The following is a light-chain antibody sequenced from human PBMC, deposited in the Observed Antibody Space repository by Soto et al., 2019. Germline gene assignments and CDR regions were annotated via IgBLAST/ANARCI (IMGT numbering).Light chain of an antibody. Sequence: QLVLTQSPSASASLGASGTLTCTLSSGHKTFAIAWHQQQPEKGPRFLMKLNSDGSHNKGDGIPERFSGSRSGAERSLTISSLQSEDEADYYCQTWGTGMYVVFGGGTKLTGL. CDR2: LNSDGSH. J-gene: IGLJ2*01. CDR3: QTWGTGMYVV. CDR1: SGHKTFA. V-gene: IGLV4-69*01.